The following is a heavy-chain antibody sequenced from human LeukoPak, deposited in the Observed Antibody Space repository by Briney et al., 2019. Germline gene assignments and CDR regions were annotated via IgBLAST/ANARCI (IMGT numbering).Heavy chain of an antibody. CDR1: GFTFSSYA. Sequence: PGGSLRLSCAASGFTFSSYAMSWVRQAPGKGLGWVSAIRGSGGSTYYAHSVKGRFTISRDNSKNTLYLQMNSLRAEDTAVYYCAKDVGSSGYYLSFDYWGQGTLVTVSS. CDR3: AKDVGSSGYYLSFDY. D-gene: IGHD3-22*01. CDR2: IRGSGGST. J-gene: IGHJ4*02. V-gene: IGHV3-23*01.